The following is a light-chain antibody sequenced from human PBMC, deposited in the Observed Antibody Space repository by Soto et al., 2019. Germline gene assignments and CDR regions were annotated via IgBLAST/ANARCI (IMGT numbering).Light chain of an antibody. CDR1: SSDLGSYDL. CDR3: SSYAGSSTWV. Sequence: QSALTQPASVSGSPGQSITISCTGTSSDLGSYDLVSWYQQHPGKAPQLMLYEGSKRPSGVSDRFSGSKSAYTASLTISGLQADDEADYYCSSYAGSSTWVFGGGTKVTVL. CDR2: EGS. J-gene: IGLJ3*02. V-gene: IGLV2-23*01.